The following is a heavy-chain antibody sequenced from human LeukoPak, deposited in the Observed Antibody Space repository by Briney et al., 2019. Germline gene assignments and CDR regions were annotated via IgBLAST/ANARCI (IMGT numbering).Heavy chain of an antibody. J-gene: IGHJ4*02. D-gene: IGHD2-21*01. CDR1: GYKFISYY. CDR2: FVPLFKTA. V-gene: IGHV1-69*13. Sequence: SVKVSCKASGYKFISYYMHWVRQAPGQGLEWMGGFVPLFKTAHYAPKFQGRVTITADESTSTAYLELSSLRSEDTAVYYCARDNVDVIALDYWGQGTLV. CDR3: ARDNVDVIALDY.